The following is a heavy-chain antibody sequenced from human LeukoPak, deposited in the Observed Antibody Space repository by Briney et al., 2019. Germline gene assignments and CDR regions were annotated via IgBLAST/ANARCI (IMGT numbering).Heavy chain of an antibody. CDR3: ARDSGLRYLDWLFYDAFDI. V-gene: IGHV1-18*01. Sequence: ASVKVSCKASGYTFTSYGISWVRQAPGQGLEWMGWISAYNGNTNYAQKLQGRVTMTTDTSTSTAYMELRSLRSDDTAVYYCARDSGLRYLDWLFYDAFDIWGQGTMVTVSS. D-gene: IGHD3-9*01. CDR2: ISAYNGNT. CDR1: GYTFTSYG. J-gene: IGHJ3*02.